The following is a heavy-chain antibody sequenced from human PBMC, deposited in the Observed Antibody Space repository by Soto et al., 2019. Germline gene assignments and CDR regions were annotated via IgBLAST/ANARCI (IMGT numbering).Heavy chain of an antibody. CDR1: GFGFSGYS. CDR2: IKHDGSEI. J-gene: IGHJ6*02. Sequence: GSLRLSCLASGFGFSGYSMHWVRQSPCKGLDWVAVIKHDGSEIYYADSVKGRFTISKDDSKNTLHLQMNALRVDDTALYYCVRVGWGYSYGNGMDGWGQGTTVTVSS. D-gene: IGHD5-18*01. CDR3: VRVGWGYSYGNGMDG. V-gene: IGHV3-30-3*01.